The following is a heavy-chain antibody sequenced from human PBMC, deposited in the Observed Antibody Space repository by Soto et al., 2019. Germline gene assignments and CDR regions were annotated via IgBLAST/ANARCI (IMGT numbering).Heavy chain of an antibody. CDR1: GFTFSDHY. D-gene: IGHD1-26*01. V-gene: IGHV3-72*01. CDR3: ARDSGKGAYFDY. Sequence: PGGSLRLSCAASGFTFSDHYMDWVRQAPGKGLEWVGRIRTKANSYTTDYAASVKGRFTISRDDSKDSLYLQMNSLKTEDTAIYYCARDSGKGAYFDYWGHGTLVTVSS. J-gene: IGHJ4*01. CDR2: IRTKANSYTT.